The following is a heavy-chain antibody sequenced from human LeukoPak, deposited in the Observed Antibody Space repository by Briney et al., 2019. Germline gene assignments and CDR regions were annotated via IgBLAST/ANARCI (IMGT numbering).Heavy chain of an antibody. CDR2: ISAYNDNT. V-gene: IGHV1-18*01. Sequence: ASVKVSCKASGYTFTSYGISWVRQAPGQGLEWMGWISAYNDNTNYAQKLQGRVTMTTDTSTSTAYMELRSLRSDDTAVYYCARDLQDYYYMDVWGKGTTVTVSS. CDR3: ARDLQDYYYMDV. J-gene: IGHJ6*03. CDR1: GYTFTSYG.